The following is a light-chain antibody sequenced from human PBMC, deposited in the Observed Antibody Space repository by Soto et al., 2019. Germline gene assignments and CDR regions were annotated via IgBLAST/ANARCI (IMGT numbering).Light chain of an antibody. J-gene: IGLJ1*01. CDR1: SSDVGGYNY. CDR2: DVS. CDR3: SSYTSSSTYV. V-gene: IGLV2-14*01. Sequence: QSALTQPASVSGSPGQSITISCTGTSSDVGGYNYVSWYQQHPGKAPKVMIYDVSNRPSGVSNRFSGSKSGTTASLTISGLQAEDEADYYCSSYTSSSTYVFGTGTKLTVL.